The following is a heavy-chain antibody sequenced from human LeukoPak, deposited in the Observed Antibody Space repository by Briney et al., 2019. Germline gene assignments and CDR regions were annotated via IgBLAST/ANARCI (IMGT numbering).Heavy chain of an antibody. J-gene: IGHJ4*02. D-gene: IGHD3-22*01. CDR3: ARLQYYYDSRGYLSYYLDY. V-gene: IGHV4-39*01. Sequence: KTSETLSLTCTVSGSSISSSSYYWRWIRQPPGKGLEWIGSIYYSGTTYYNPSLKSLFTISVDTSKNQFSLKLSSVTAADTSVYYCARLQYYYDSRGYLSYYLDYWGQGTRVTVSS. CDR2: IYYSGTT. CDR1: GSSISSSSYY.